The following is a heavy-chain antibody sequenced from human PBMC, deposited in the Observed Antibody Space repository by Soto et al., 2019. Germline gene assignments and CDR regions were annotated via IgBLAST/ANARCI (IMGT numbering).Heavy chain of an antibody. CDR2: IWYDGSNK. J-gene: IGHJ6*02. Sequence: QVQLVESGGGVVQPGRSLRLSCAASGFTFSSYGMHWVRQAPVKGLEWVAVIWYDGSNKYYADSVEGRFTISRDNSKSTLYLQMNSLRAGDTAVYYCARDGGVVDYGMDVWGQGTTVTGSS. CDR3: ARDGGVVDYGMDV. D-gene: IGHD3-16*01. CDR1: GFTFSSYG. V-gene: IGHV3-33*01.